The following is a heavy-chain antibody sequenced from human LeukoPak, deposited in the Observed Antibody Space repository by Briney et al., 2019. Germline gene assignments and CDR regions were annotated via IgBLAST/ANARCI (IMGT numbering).Heavy chain of an antibody. Sequence: GGSLRLSCAASGFTFSTYSMNWVRQAPGRGLEWVSVIYSGGSTYYADSVKGRFTISRDNSKNTLFLRMNSLRAGDTAVYYCARGTVTMVDYWGQGTLVTVSS. D-gene: IGHD3-10*01. CDR3: ARGTVTMVDY. CDR1: GFTFSTYS. CDR2: IYSGGST. J-gene: IGHJ4*02. V-gene: IGHV3-66*01.